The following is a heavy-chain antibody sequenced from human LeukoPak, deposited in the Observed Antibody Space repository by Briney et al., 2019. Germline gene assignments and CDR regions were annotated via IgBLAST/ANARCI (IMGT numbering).Heavy chain of an antibody. CDR1: GGSISSYY. CDR3: AGGYYYDSSGYYYFDY. CDR2: IYYSGST. D-gene: IGHD3-22*01. V-gene: IGHV4-59*08. J-gene: IGHJ4*02. Sequence: SETLSLTCTVSGGSISSYYWSWIRQPPGKGLEWIGYIYYSGSTNYNPSLKSRVTISVDTSKNQFSLKLTSVTAADTAVYYCAGGYYYDSSGYYYFDYWGQGTLVTVSS.